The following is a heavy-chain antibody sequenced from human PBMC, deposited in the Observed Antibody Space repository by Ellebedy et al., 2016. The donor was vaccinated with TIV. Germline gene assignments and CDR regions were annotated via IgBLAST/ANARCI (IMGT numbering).Heavy chain of an antibody. CDR3: ASGITFGGVIADDAFDI. V-gene: IGHV1-69*04. CDR1: GGTFSSYA. CDR2: IILILGIA. Sequence: AASVKLSCKASGGTFSSYAITWVRHAPGQWLEWMGRIILILGIANYAQKFQGRVTITADKSTSTAYMERSSLRSEDTAVYYCASGITFGGVIADDAFDIWGQGTMVTVSS. J-gene: IGHJ3*02. D-gene: IGHD3-16*02.